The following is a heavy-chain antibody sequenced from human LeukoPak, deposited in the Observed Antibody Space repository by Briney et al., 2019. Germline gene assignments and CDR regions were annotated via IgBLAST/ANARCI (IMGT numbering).Heavy chain of an antibody. J-gene: IGHJ4*01. Sequence: GRSLRLSCAASGFTFSRFGMHWVRQAPGKGLEWEAVIWFDGSSTYCADSVKGRFTISRDNSKNMLYLQMNSLRVEDTGVYFCARDSAPYCGGDCYFDYWGHGTLVTVPS. V-gene: IGHV3-33*01. D-gene: IGHD2-21*02. CDR1: GFTFSRFG. CDR3: ARDSAPYCGGDCYFDY. CDR2: IWFDGSST.